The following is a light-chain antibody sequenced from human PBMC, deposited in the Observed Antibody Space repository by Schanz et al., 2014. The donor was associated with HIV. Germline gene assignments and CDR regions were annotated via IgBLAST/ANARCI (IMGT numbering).Light chain of an antibody. Sequence: IVLTQSPVILSLSPGERATLSCRASQTVSSNSLGWYQQKRGQVPRLLIYSASRRANGIPDRFSGSGSGTDFTLTISRLEPEDFAVYYCQHYGSSFGPGTKVDIK. CDR1: QTVSSNS. V-gene: IGKV3-20*01. CDR2: SAS. CDR3: QHYGSS. J-gene: IGKJ3*01.